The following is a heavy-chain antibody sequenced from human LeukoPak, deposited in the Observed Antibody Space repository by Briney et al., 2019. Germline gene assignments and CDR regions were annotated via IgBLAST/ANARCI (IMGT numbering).Heavy chain of an antibody. D-gene: IGHD3-10*01. CDR3: ARGSDYYGSGSPRPPFDY. Sequence: SETLSLTCTVSGGSISSYYWSWIRQPPGKGLEWIGYIHYSGSTNYNPSLRSRVTMSLDTSKNQFSLKLSSVTAADTAVYYCARGSDYYGSGSPRPPFDYWGQGTLVTVSS. CDR2: IHYSGST. V-gene: IGHV4-59*01. CDR1: GGSISSYY. J-gene: IGHJ4*02.